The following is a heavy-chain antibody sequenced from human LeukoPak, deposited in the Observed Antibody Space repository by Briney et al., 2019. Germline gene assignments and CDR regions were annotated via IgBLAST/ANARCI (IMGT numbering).Heavy chain of an antibody. D-gene: IGHD3-3*01. J-gene: IGHJ6*02. V-gene: IGHV3-21*01. Sequence: GGSLRLSCAASGFTFSSYSMNWVRQAPGKGLEWVSSISSSSSYIYYADSVKGRFTISRDNAKNSLYLQMNSLRAEDTAVYYCARDRSIFGRDYYYYYGMDVWGQGTTVTVSS. CDR2: ISSSSSYI. CDR3: ARDRSIFGRDYYYYYGMDV. CDR1: GFTFSSYS.